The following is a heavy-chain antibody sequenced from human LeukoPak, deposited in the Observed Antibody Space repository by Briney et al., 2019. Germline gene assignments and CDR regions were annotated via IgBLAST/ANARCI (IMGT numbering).Heavy chain of an antibody. CDR2: ISSSSYI. V-gene: IGHV3-21*01. Sequence: GGSLRLSCAASGFTFSSYSMNWVRQAPGKGLEWVSSISSSSYIYYADSVKGRFTISRDNAKNSLYLQMNSLRAEDTAVYYCARDWGVAVAAFDIWGQGTMVTVSS. CDR1: GFTFSSYS. J-gene: IGHJ3*02. CDR3: ARDWGVAVAAFDI. D-gene: IGHD6-19*01.